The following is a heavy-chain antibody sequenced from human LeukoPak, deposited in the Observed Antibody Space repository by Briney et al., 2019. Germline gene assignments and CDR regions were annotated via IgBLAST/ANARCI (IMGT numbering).Heavy chain of an antibody. Sequence: ASVKVSCKASGYTFTGYYMHWVRQAPGQGLEWMGWINPNSGGTNYAQKFQGRVTMTRDTSISTAYMELSRLRSDDTAVCYCARDITGSWNWFDPWGQGTLVTVSS. CDR3: ARDITGSWNWFDP. V-gene: IGHV1-2*02. CDR2: INPNSGGT. CDR1: GYTFTGYY. J-gene: IGHJ5*02. D-gene: IGHD6-13*01.